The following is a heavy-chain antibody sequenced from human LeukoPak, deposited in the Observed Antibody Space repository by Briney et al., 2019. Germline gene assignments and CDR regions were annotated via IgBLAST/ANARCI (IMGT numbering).Heavy chain of an antibody. CDR2: ISINTNT. J-gene: IGHJ4*02. CDR1: GIAVSGNY. Sequence: EGSLRLSCAASGIAVSGNYMSWVRQTPGKGLEWVSFISINTNTFYADSVRGRFTISRDTSKNTLLLQMNSLRDEDSAIYYCAIAQTWDGLFESWGQGTLVTVSS. CDR3: AIAQTWDGLFES. V-gene: IGHV3-53*01. D-gene: IGHD1-26*01.